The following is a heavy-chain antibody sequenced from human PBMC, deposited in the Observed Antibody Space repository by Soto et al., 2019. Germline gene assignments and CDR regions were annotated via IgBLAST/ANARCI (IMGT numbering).Heavy chain of an antibody. Sequence: GESLKISCAASGFTFSSYAMSWVRQAPGKGLEWVSAISGSGGSTYYADSVKGRFTISRDNSKNTLYLQMNSLRAEDTAVYYCALSRAGYFDYWGQGTLVTVSS. D-gene: IGHD3-10*01. CDR2: ISGSGGST. CDR1: GFTFSSYA. V-gene: IGHV3-23*01. J-gene: IGHJ4*02. CDR3: ALSRAGYFDY.